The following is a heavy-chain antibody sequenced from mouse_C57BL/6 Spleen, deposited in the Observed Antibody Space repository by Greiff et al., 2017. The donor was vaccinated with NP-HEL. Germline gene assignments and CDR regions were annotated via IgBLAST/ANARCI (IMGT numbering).Heavy chain of an antibody. CDR2: ISYDGSN. J-gene: IGHJ2*01. CDR1: GYSITSGYY. Sequence: EVQLQESGPGLVKPSQSLSLTCSVTGYSITSGYYWNWIRQFPGNKLEWMGYISYDGSNNYNPSLKNRISITRDTSKNQFFLKLNSVTTEDTATYYCAREDYGTYLDYWGQGTTLTVSS. CDR3: AREDYGTYLDY. V-gene: IGHV3-6*01. D-gene: IGHD1-1*01.